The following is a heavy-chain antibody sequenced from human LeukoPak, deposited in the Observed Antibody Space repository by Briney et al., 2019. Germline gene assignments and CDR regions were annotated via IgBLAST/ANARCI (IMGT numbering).Heavy chain of an antibody. V-gene: IGHV3-30*18. CDR2: ISYDGSNK. J-gene: IGHJ4*02. Sequence: GGSLRLSCAASGSTFSSYGMHWVRQAPGKGLEWVAVISYDGSNKYYADSVKGRFTISRDNSKNTLYLQMNSLRAEDTAVYYCAKDWWGYYDSSGYWNYWGQGTLVTVSS. CDR3: AKDWWGYYDSSGYWNY. CDR1: GSTFSSYG. D-gene: IGHD3-22*01.